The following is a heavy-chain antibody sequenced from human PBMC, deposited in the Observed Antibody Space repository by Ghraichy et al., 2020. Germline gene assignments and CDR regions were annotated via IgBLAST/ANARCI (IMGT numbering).Heavy chain of an antibody. J-gene: IGHJ6*03. V-gene: IGHV4-30-2*01. CDR3: ARVSPLKSFYYYYMDV. Sequence: SQTLSLTCAVSGGSISSGGYSWSWIRQPPGKGLEWIGYIYHSGSTYYNPSLKSRVTISVDRSKNQFSLKLSSVTAADTAVYYCARVSPLKSFYYYYMDVWGKGTTVTVSS. CDR1: GGSISSGGYS. CDR2: IYHSGST.